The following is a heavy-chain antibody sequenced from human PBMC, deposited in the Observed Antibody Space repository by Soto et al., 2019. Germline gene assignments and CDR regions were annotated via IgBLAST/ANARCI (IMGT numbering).Heavy chain of an antibody. J-gene: IGHJ6*02. Sequence: SETLSLTCTVSGASVSSPTHYWNWIRQSPGKGLEWIGFVYYSGITNYSPSLKSRVTISLDTSKDQFSLRLTSVTAADTAVYYCARTRDNNINYYYALDVWGQGNTVTVSS. D-gene: IGHD1-20*01. CDR2: VYYSGIT. CDR3: ARTRDNNINYYYALDV. CDR1: GASVSSPTHY. V-gene: IGHV4-61*01.